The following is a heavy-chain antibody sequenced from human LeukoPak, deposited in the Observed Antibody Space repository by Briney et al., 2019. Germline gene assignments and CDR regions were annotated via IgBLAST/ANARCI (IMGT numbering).Heavy chain of an antibody. CDR2: IYYSGST. Sequence: SETLSLTCTVSDGSTTNYYWSWIRQPPGKGLEWIGYIYYSGSTNYNPSLKSRVTISLDTSRNQVSLKLSSVTAADTAVYYCASLGGTYDYWGQGTLVTVSS. CDR1: DGSTTNYY. D-gene: IGHD1-26*01. J-gene: IGHJ4*02. V-gene: IGHV4-59*08. CDR3: ASLGGTYDY.